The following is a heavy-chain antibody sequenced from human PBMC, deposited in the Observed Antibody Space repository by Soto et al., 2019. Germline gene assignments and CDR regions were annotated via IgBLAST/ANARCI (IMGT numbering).Heavy chain of an antibody. CDR1: GYTLTELS. D-gene: IGHD3-3*01. V-gene: IGHV1-24*01. J-gene: IGHJ6*03. CDR3: ETAAPGCITIYGGVGSNLYYYMDV. CDR2: FDPEDGET. Sequence: ASVKVTCKVSGYTLTELSMHWVRPAPGKGLEWMGGFDPEDGETIYAQKFQGRVTMTEDTSKDTAYMELSSLGSEETAVYCGETAAPGCITIYGGVGSNLYYYMDVWGKGTTVTVSS.